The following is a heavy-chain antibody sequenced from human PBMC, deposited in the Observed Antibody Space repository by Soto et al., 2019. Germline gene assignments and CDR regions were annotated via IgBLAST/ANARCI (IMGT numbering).Heavy chain of an antibody. V-gene: IGHV3-33*01. Sequence: QVQLVESGGGVVQPGRSLRLSCAASGFTFSSYGMHWVRQAPGKGLEWVAVIWYDGSNKYYADSVKGRFTISRDNSKNAQYQQMNSLRAEDKAVYYCARNLRRMTTVTDDAFDILCEGTMVTAS. J-gene: IGHJ3*02. D-gene: IGHD4-17*01. CDR2: IWYDGSNK. CDR3: ARNLRRMTTVTDDAFDI. CDR1: GFTFSSYG.